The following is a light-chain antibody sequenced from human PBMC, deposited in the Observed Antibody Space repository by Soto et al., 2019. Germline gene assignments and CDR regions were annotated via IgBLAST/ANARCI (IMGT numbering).Light chain of an antibody. CDR2: EVT. V-gene: IGLV2-8*01. CDR1: SSDVGAYNY. CDR3: SSYAGSNIHYV. Sequence: QSALTQPPSASGSPGQSVTISCTGTSSDVGAYNYVSWYQQHPGKAPKLVIYEVTKRPSGVPDRFSGSKPGNTASLTVSGLQAEDEADYYCSSYAGSNIHYVFGTGTKLTVL. J-gene: IGLJ1*01.